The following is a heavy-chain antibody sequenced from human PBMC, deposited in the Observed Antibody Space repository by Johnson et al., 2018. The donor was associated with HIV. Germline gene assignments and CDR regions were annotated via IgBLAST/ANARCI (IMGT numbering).Heavy chain of an antibody. CDR2: ISSSGSTI. CDR3: ARRRPWGWELRRDAFDI. Sequence: QVQLVESGGGLVKPGGSLRLSCAASGFTFSDYYMSWIRQAPGKGLEWFSYISSSGSTIYYADSVKGRFTISRDNAKNSLYLQMNSLRAEDTAVYYCARRRPWGWELRRDAFDIWGQGTMVTVSS. J-gene: IGHJ3*02. CDR1: GFTFSDYY. V-gene: IGHV3-11*04. D-gene: IGHD1-26*01.